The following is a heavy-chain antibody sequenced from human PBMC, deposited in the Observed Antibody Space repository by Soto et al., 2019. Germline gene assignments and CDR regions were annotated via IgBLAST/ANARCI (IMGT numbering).Heavy chain of an antibody. Sequence: SETLSLICAVYGGSFSAYHWSWIRQPPGKGLEWIGEINHRGSTNYNPSLKSRVTISVDTSKNQFSLKLSSVTAADTAVYYCAGGRGVRGTIITTYYYYGMDVWGQGTTVTVSS. J-gene: IGHJ6*02. CDR2: INHRGST. V-gene: IGHV4-34*01. D-gene: IGHD3-10*01. CDR3: AGGRGVRGTIITTYYYYGMDV. CDR1: GGSFSAYH.